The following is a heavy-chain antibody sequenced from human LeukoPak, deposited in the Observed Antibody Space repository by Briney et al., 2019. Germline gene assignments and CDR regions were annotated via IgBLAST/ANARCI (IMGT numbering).Heavy chain of an antibody. CDR3: AKMAYDFWGYYYYYMDV. CDR1: GFTVSSNY. J-gene: IGHJ6*03. CDR2: ISGSGGST. D-gene: IGHD3-3*01. Sequence: GGSLRLSCAASGFTVSSNYMSWVRQAPGKGLEWVSAISGSGGSTYYADSVKGRFTISRDNSKNTLYLQMNSLRAEDTAVYYCAKMAYDFWGYYYYYMDVWGKGTTVTVSS. V-gene: IGHV3-23*01.